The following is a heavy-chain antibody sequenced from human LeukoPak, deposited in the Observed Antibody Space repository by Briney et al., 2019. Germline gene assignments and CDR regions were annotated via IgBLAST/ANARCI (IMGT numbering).Heavy chain of an antibody. Sequence: HPGGSLRLSCAASGFTFSSYAMSWVRQAPGKGLEWVSAISGSGGSTYYADSVKGRFTISRDNSKNTLYLQMNSLRAEDTAVYYCAKDPKDKWEPGDWFDPWGQGTLVTVSS. V-gene: IGHV3-23*01. CDR1: GFTFSSYA. D-gene: IGHD1-26*01. CDR2: ISGSGGST. J-gene: IGHJ5*02. CDR3: AKDPKDKWEPGDWFDP.